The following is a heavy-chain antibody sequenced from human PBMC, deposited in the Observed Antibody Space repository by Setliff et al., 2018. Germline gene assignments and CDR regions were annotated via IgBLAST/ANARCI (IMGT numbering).Heavy chain of an antibody. Sequence: GESLKISCKGSGYSFTSYWIGWVRQMPGKGLEWMGIIYPGDSDTKYSPSFQGQVNIAADKSIGTAYLQWSSLKASDTAMYYCARAPMATSAFDFWGQGTLVTSPQ. J-gene: IGHJ4*02. V-gene: IGHV5-51*01. D-gene: IGHD5-12*01. CDR1: GYSFTSYW. CDR2: IYPGDSDT. CDR3: ARAPMATSAFDF.